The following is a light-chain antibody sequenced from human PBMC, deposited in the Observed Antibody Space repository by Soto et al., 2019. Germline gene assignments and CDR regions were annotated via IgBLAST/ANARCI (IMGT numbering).Light chain of an antibody. CDR2: AAS. CDR3: LQHNSYPLT. V-gene: IGKV1-17*03. J-gene: IGKJ4*01. CDR1: QGISNY. Sequence: IQMIQSPSDMSASVGDRVTITCGGRQGISNYLAWFQQKPGKVPKRLIYAASSLQSGVPSRFSGSGSGTEFTLTITSLQPEDFATYYCLQHNSYPLTFGGGTKVDIK.